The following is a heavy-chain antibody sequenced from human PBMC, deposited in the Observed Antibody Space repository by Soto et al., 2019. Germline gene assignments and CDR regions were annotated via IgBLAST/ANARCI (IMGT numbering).Heavy chain of an antibody. CDR3: ARGGTYFYYFYYGMDV. D-gene: IGHD3-10*01. CDR2: IIPIFGTA. CDR1: GGTFSSYA. V-gene: IGHV1-69*13. J-gene: IGHJ6*02. Sequence: PVKVSCKASGGTFSSYAISWVRQAPGQGLEWMGVIIPIFGTANSAQSFQGRVTITADESASTAYMELRILRSEDTAVYYCARGGTYFYYFYYGMDVWGQGTTVTVSS.